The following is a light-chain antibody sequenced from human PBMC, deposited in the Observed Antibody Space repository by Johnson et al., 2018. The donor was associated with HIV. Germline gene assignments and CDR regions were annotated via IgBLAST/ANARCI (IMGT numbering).Light chain of an antibody. CDR2: DNN. J-gene: IGLJ1*01. Sequence: QSVLTQPPSVSAAPGQKVTISCSGSSSNIGNNYVSWYQQLPGTAPKLLIYDNNKRPSGIPDRFSGSKSGTSATLGITGLQTGDEADYYCGTLDISLFAGGVFGPGTKVTVL. CDR1: SSNIGNNY. V-gene: IGLV1-51*01. CDR3: GTLDISLFAGGV.